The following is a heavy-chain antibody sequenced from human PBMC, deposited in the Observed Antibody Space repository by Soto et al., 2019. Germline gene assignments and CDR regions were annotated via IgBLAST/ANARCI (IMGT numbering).Heavy chain of an antibody. CDR2: ISSSSSYI. CDR1: GFTFSSYS. CDR3: ARTSLGELSFFSTGAFDI. J-gene: IGHJ3*02. D-gene: IGHD3-16*02. Sequence: GGSLRLSCAASGFTFSSYSMNWVRQAPGKGLEWVSSISSSSSYIYYADSVKGRFTISRDNAKNSLYLQMNSLRAEDTAVYYCARTSLGELSFFSTGAFDIWGQGTMVTVSS. V-gene: IGHV3-21*01.